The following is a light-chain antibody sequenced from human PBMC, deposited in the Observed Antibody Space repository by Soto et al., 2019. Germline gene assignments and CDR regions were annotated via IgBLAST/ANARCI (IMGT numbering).Light chain of an antibody. CDR3: CSYAGANTMV. J-gene: IGLJ2*01. CDR1: NNDVGAYNL. Sequence: QSVLTQPASVSGSPGQSNTISCTGTNNDVGAYNLVSWYQQHPGTAPKLLIFQGSQRPSGVSNRFSGSKSGNTASLTISGLRAEDEADYYCCSYAGANTMVFGGGTKLTVL. CDR2: QGS. V-gene: IGLV2-23*01.